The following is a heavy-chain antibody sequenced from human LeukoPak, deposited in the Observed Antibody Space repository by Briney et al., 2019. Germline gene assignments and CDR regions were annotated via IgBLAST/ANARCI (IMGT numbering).Heavy chain of an antibody. J-gene: IGHJ5*02. CDR1: VYTFTSNY. Sequence: ASVKLSCKAFVYTFTSNYMHWVRQAPGQGPEWMGVISPSGGSTTYAQKFQRRVTLTRDMSTSTDYLELSSLRSEDTAVYYCARDNSVRDEAWWFNPWGQGTLVTVSS. D-gene: IGHD5-24*01. CDR2: ISPSGGST. CDR3: ARDNSVRDEAWWFNP. V-gene: IGHV1-46*01.